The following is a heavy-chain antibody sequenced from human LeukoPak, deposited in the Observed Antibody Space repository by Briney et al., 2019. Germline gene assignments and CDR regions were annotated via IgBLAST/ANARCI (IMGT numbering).Heavy chain of an antibody. V-gene: IGHV1-58*01. CDR1: GFTFTSSA. CDR3: AALGLGYCSGGSCYGDAFDI. CDR2: IVVGSGNK. Sequence: SVQDTCKASGFTFTSSALQWVRQPRGQRLEGIGWIVVGSGNKNYAQKFQERVTITRDMSTSTAYMELSSLRDEDTAVYYCAALGLGYCSGGSCYGDAFDIWGQGTMVPVSS. J-gene: IGHJ3*02. D-gene: IGHD2-15*01.